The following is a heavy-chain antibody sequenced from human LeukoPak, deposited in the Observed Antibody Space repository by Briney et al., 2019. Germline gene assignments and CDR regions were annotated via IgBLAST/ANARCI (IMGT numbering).Heavy chain of an antibody. D-gene: IGHD6-13*01. V-gene: IGHV1-2*06. CDR1: GYTFAGYY. J-gene: IGHJ4*02. CDR2: INPNSGGT. CDR3: ARGAAAAANTDY. Sequence: GASVKVSCKASGYTFAGYYMHWVRQAPGQGLEWMGRINPNSGGTNYAQKFQGRVTMTRDTSISTAYMELSRLRSDDTAVYYCARGAAAAANTDYWGQGTLVTVSS.